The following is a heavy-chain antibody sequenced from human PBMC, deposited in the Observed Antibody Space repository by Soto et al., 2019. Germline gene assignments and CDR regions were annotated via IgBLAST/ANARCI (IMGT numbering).Heavy chain of an antibody. Sequence: QVQLVQSGAEVKKPGASVKVSCKASGYTFPSYGISWVRQAPGQGLVWMGWISAHNGNTKYAQNFQGRVTMTTDTSTSTAHMELRGLRSDDTAVYYCARDGGGWPDYGGQGTLVTVS. CDR2: ISAHNGNT. CDR1: GYTFPSYG. J-gene: IGHJ4*02. V-gene: IGHV1-18*01. D-gene: IGHD6-19*01. CDR3: ARDGGGWPDY.